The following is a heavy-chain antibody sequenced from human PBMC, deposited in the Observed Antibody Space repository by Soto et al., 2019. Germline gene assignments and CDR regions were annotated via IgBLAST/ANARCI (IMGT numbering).Heavy chain of an antibody. V-gene: IGHV1-69*06. D-gene: IGHD3-3*01. CDR3: ARGPQGFLAWLIFDY. CDR1: GGTFSSYA. CDR2: IIPIFGTA. J-gene: IGHJ4*02. Sequence: SVKVSCKASGGTFSSYAISWVRQAPGQGLEWMGGIIPIFGTANYAQKFQGRVTLTADRSTSTAYMELSSLRSEYTAVYYCARGPQGFLAWLIFDYWGQGPLVPVSS.